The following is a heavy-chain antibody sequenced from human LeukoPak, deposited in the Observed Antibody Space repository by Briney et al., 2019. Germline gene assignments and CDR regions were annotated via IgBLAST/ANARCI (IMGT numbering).Heavy chain of an antibody. CDR1: GFTFSSYA. V-gene: IGHV3-23*01. Sequence: GGSLRLSCAASGFTFSSYAMSWVRQAPGKGLEWVSAISGSGGSTYYADSVKGRFTIPKDNSKNTLYLQMNSLRAEDTAVYYCAKDQSAAGRGSGAFDIWGQGTMVTVSS. J-gene: IGHJ3*02. CDR3: AKDQSAAGRGSGAFDI. CDR2: ISGSGGST. D-gene: IGHD6-13*01.